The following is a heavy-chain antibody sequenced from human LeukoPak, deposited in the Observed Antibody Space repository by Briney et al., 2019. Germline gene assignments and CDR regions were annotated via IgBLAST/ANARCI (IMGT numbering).Heavy chain of an antibody. Sequence: GGSLRFSCAASGFTFSSYAMSWVRQAPGKGLEWVSAISGSGGSTYYADSVKGRFTISRDNSKNTLYLQMNSLRAEDTAVYYCANGFGVAPFDPWGQGTLVTVSS. CDR3: ANGFGVAPFDP. CDR1: GFTFSSYA. V-gene: IGHV3-23*01. J-gene: IGHJ5*02. D-gene: IGHD3-3*01. CDR2: ISGSGGST.